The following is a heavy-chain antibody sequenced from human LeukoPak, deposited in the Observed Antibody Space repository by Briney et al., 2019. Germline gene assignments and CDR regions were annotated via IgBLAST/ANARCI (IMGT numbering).Heavy chain of an antibody. D-gene: IGHD3-22*01. CDR2: INWNGGST. Sequence: LGGSLRLSCAASGFTFDDYGMSWVRQAPGKGLEWVSGINWNGGSTGYADSVKGRFTISRDNAKNSLYPQMNSLRAEDTALYYCARGGYDSSGAFDYWGQGTLVTVSS. CDR1: GFTFDDYG. V-gene: IGHV3-20*04. CDR3: ARGGYDSSGAFDY. J-gene: IGHJ4*02.